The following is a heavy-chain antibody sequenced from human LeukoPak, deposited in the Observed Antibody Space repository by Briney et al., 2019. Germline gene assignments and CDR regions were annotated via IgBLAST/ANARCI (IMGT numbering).Heavy chain of an antibody. CDR3: AREPVPAAMNY. V-gene: IGHV3-21*01. CDR1: GFTLSSYS. J-gene: IGHJ4*02. D-gene: IGHD2-2*01. CDR2: ISSSSSSYI. Sequence: GGSLRLSCAASGFTLSSYSMNWVRQAPGKGLEWVSSISSSSSSYIYYADSVKGRFTISRDNAKNSLYLQMNSLRAEDTAVYYCAREPVPAAMNYWGQGTLVTVSS.